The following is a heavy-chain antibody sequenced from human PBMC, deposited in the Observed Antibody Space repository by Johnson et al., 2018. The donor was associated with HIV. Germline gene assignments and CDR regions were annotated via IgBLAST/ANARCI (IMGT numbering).Heavy chain of an antibody. CDR3: ASAKSGSFDAFDI. D-gene: IGHD1-26*01. V-gene: IGHV3-66*01. CDR2: IYSGGST. J-gene: IGHJ3*02. CDR1: GFSFSSYG. Sequence: VQLVESGGGLVQPGGSLRLSCAASGFSFSSYGMSWVRQAPGKGLEWVSIIYSGGSTYYADSVKGRFTISRDNSKNTLYLQMNSLRAEDTAVYYCASAKSGSFDAFDIWGQGTMVTVSS.